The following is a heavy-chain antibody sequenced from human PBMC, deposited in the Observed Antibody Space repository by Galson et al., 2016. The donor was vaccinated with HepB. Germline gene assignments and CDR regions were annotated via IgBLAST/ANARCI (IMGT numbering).Heavy chain of an antibody. CDR2: ISDDGRIK. Sequence: SLRLSCAASGLALRTYGMHWVRQAPGKGLEWVAVISDDGRIKYYADSVKGQFTISRDNSRNTLYLQMNTLRPENTAVYYCAKDKGWDDFWSGANSNNCHYGLDVWGNGTTVTVSS. CDR3: AKDKGWDDFWSGANSNNCHYGLDV. J-gene: IGHJ6*04. D-gene: IGHD3-3*01. CDR1: GLALRTYG. V-gene: IGHV3-30*18.